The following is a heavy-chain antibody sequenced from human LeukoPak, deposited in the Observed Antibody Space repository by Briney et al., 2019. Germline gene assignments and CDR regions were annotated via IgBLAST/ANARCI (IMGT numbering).Heavy chain of an antibody. CDR3: ARWEMGSSSWYRSGNWFDP. J-gene: IGHJ5*02. CDR1: GHTFTSYG. CDR2: ISAYNGNT. Sequence: ASVKVSCKASGHTFTSYGISWVRQAPGQGLEWMGWISAYNGNTNYAQKLQGRVTTTTDTSTSTAYMELRSLRSDDTAVYYCARWEMGSSSWYRSGNWFDPWGQGTLVTVSS. D-gene: IGHD6-13*01. V-gene: IGHV1-18*01.